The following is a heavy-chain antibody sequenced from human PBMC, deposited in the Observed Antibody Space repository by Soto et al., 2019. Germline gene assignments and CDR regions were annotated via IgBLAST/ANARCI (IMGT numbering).Heavy chain of an antibody. CDR1: GYSISSGYY. Sequence: SETLSLTCAVSGYSISSGYYWGWIRQPPGEGLEWIGTIYLSGTTYYNPSLKSRVTISVDTSKNQFSLKLSSVTAADTAVYYCAREGDDVLRFLEWLSDGGRYFDYWGQGTLVTVAS. V-gene: IGHV4-38-2*02. CDR3: AREGDDVLRFLEWLSDGGRYFDY. D-gene: IGHD3-3*01. CDR2: IYLSGTT. J-gene: IGHJ4*02.